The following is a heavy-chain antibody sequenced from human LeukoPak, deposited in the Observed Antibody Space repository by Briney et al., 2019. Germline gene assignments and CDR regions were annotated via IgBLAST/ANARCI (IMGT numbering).Heavy chain of an antibody. V-gene: IGHV1-2*02. D-gene: IGHD2-15*01. Sequence: GASVKVSCKASGYNFAHYHTHWVRQAPGQGLEWMGSLNPNTGDTLLAQKFQGRVTMTRDTSITVGYMERSSRAFDDTGVYYCARDPDSGPDLWGQGTLVTVAS. CDR2: LNPNTGDT. CDR3: ARDPDSGPDL. CDR1: GYNFAHYH. J-gene: IGHJ4*02.